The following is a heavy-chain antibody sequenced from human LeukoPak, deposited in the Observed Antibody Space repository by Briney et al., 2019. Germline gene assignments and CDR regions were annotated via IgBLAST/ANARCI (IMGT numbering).Heavy chain of an antibody. CDR3: ARTYYDILTGYNPYFDY. J-gene: IGHJ4*02. CDR1: GFTSRKSV. CDR2: ITASSTAI. Sequence: PGGSLRLSCVVSGFTSRKSVMSWVRQPPGKGLEWVSSITASSTAIYSADSVKGRFTISRDNAKNFLYLQMNSLRAEDTAVYYCARTYYDILTGYNPYFDYWGQGILVTVSS. V-gene: IGHV3-21*01. D-gene: IGHD3-9*01.